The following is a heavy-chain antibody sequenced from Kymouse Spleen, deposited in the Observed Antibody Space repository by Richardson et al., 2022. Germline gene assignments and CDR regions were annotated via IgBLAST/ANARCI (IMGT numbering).Heavy chain of an antibody. D-gene: IGHD6-19*01. CDR2: INHSGST. CDR1: GGSFSGYY. V-gene: IGHV4-34*01. CDR3: ARGSIAVAGDGMDV. J-gene: IGHJ6*02. Sequence: QVQLQQWGAGLLKPSETLSLTCAVYGGSFSGYYWSWIRQPPGKGLEWIGEINHSGSTNYNPSLKSRVTISVDTSKNQFSLKLSSVTAADTAVYYCARGSIAVAGDGMDVWGQGTTVTVSS.